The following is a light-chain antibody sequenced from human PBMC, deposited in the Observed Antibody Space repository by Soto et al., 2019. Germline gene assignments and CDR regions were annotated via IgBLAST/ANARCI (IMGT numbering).Light chain of an antibody. CDR2: DVS. V-gene: IGLV2-14*03. Sequence: QSVLTQPASVSGSPGQSITISCTGTSSDVGGYDYVSWYQQHPAKAPKLMIYDVSNRPSGVSDRFSGSKSGNTASLTITGLQAEDEADYYCASYTGSSTVFGTGTKVTVL. CDR1: SSDVGGYDY. CDR3: ASYTGSSTV. J-gene: IGLJ1*01.